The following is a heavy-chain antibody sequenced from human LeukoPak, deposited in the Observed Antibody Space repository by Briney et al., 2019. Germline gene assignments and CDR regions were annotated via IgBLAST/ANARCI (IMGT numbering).Heavy chain of an antibody. CDR1: GFTFDDYG. D-gene: IGHD4-23*01. CDR3: ARDPQPAGGNSFADY. J-gene: IGHJ4*02. Sequence: GGSLRLPCAASGFTFDDYGMSWVRQAPGKGLEWVSGINWNGGSTGYADSVKGRFTISRDNAKNSLYLQMNSLRAEDTALYYCARDPQPAGGNSFADYWGQGTLVTVSS. CDR2: INWNGGST. V-gene: IGHV3-20*04.